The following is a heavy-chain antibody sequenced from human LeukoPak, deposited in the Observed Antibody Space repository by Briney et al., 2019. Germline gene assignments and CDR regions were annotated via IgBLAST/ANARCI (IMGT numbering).Heavy chain of an antibody. J-gene: IGHJ3*02. CDR1: GSTFDDYA. CDR3: ARWPPSSTSAFDI. D-gene: IGHD2-2*01. CDR2: ISWNSGSI. V-gene: IGHV3-9*01. Sequence: GGSLRLSCAASGSTFDDYAMHWVRQAPGKGLEWVSGISWNSGSIGYADSVKGRFTISRDNAKNSLYLQMNSLRAEDTAVYYCARWPPSSTSAFDIWGQGTMVTVSS.